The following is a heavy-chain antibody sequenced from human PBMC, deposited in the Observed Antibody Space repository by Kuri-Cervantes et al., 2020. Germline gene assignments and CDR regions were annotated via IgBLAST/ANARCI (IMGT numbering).Heavy chain of an antibody. CDR1: GGTFSSYA. D-gene: IGHD6-25*01. CDR2: IIPIFGTA. CDR3: ARSGQGPSGAFDI. Sequence: SVKVSCKASGGTFSSYAISWVRQAPGQGLERMGGIIPIFGTANYAQKFQGRVTITADASTSTAYMELSSLRSEDTAVYYCARSGQGPSGAFDIWGQGTMVTVSS. V-gene: IGHV1-69*13. J-gene: IGHJ3*02.